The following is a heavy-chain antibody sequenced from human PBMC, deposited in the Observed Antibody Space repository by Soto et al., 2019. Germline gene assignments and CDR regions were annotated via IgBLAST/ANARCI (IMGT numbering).Heavy chain of an antibody. CDR1: GFTFDDYA. CDR2: ISWNSGSI. V-gene: IGHV3-9*01. CDR3: AKGYDFWSGTLDC. Sequence: EVQLVESGGGLVQPGRSLRLSCAASGFTFDDYAMHCFRQATGKGLAWGSGISWNSGSIGYADSVKGRFTISRDNHKNSLYLQMNSLRAEDTALYSCAKGYDFWSGTLDCCGQGSLVTVSS. D-gene: IGHD3-3*01. J-gene: IGHJ4*02.